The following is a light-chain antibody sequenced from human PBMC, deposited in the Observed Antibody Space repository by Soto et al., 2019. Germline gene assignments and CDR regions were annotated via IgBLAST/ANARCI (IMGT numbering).Light chain of an antibody. CDR1: QSLLHSNGYND. J-gene: IGKJ3*01. V-gene: IGKV2-28*01. Sequence: DIGMTQSPLFLPVTPGVPASISCRSSQSLLHSNGYNDLDWYLQKPGQSPQLLIYLGSNRASGVPDRFSGSGSGKDFTLKISRVETEDVGVYYCMQALQTPFTFGPGTKVDIK. CDR3: MQALQTPFT. CDR2: LGS.